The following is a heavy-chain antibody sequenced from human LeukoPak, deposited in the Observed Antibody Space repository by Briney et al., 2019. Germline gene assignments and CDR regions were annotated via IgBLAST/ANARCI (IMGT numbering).Heavy chain of an antibody. J-gene: IGHJ6*02. CDR1: GGTFSSYA. CDR2: IIPILGIA. D-gene: IGHD5-12*01. V-gene: IGHV1-69*04. Sequence: GSSVKVSCKASGGTFSSYAISWVRQAPGQGLEWMGRIIPILGIATYAQKFQGRVTIPADKSTSTAYMELSSLRSEDTAVYYCAGRYSGYDSDYYYYGMDVWGQGTTVTVSS. CDR3: AGRYSGYDSDYYYYGMDV.